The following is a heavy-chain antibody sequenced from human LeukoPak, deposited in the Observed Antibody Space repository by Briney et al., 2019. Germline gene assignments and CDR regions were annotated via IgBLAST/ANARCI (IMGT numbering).Heavy chain of an antibody. Sequence: GESLKSSCKGSGYSFTSYWIGWVRQLPGKGRVGSMIIYPGYTDTRYSPSFQVQVTISADKTISTAYLQWGSLKDSDTAMYYCARAMRWFGEEFDYWGQGTLVTVSS. CDR2: IYPGYTDT. CDR3: ARAMRWFGEEFDY. CDR1: GYSFTSYW. V-gene: IGHV5-51*03. J-gene: IGHJ4*02. D-gene: IGHD3-10*01.